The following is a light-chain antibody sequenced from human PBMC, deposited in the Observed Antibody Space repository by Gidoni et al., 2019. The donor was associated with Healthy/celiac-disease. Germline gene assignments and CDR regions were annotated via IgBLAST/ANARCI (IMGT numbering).Light chain of an antibody. CDR3: QQYWT. V-gene: IGKV4-1*01. Sequence: DIVMTQSPDSLAVSLGERATINCKSSQSVLYSANNKNYLAWYQQKPGQPPKLLIYWASTRESGVPDRFSGSGSGTDFTLTISSLQAEDVAVYYCQQYWTFXQXTKVEIK. J-gene: IGKJ1*01. CDR2: WAS. CDR1: QSVLYSANNKNY.